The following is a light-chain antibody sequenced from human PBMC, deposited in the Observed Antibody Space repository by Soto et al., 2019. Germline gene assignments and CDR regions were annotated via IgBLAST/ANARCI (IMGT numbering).Light chain of an antibody. V-gene: IGKV2-28*01. CDR3: MQTLQTPYT. CDR2: LGS. J-gene: IGKJ2*01. CDR1: QSLLYGAGYMY. Sequence: IVMTQSPLSLPVTPGEPASISCRYSQSLLYGAGYMYVDWYLQKPGQPPQLLIFLGSNRASGVPDRFSGSVSGTDFTLKISRVETEDVGVYYCMQTLQTPYTFGQGTKLEIK.